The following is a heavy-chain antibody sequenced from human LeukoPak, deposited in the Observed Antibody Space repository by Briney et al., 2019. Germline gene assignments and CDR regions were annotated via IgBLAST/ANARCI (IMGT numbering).Heavy chain of an antibody. J-gene: IGHJ5*02. CDR3: ARGGRQLWLPSRNWFDP. D-gene: IGHD5-18*01. V-gene: IGHV1-69*02. Sequence: SVKVSCKASGGTFSSYTISWVRQAPGQGLEWMGRIIPILGIANYAQKFQGRVTITADKSTSTAYMELSSLRSEDTAVYYCARGGRQLWLPSRNWFDPWGQGTLVTVSS. CDR1: GGTFSSYT. CDR2: IIPILGIA.